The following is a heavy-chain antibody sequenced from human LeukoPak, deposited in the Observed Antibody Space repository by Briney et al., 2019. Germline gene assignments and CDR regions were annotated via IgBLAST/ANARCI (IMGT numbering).Heavy chain of an antibody. V-gene: IGHV1-18*01. CDR2: ISAYNGNT. J-gene: IGHJ5*02. CDR3: ARHRAGDTVVFFVP. D-gene: IGHD1-26*01. CDR1: VYTFTNYG. Sequence: ASVKVSCKPSVYTFTNYGISGVRQAPGQGLEWMGWISAYNGNTNYAQKLQGRVTMTTDSSTSTAYMELRSLRSDDTAVYYCARHRAGDTVVFFVPWGQGSLVTVSS.